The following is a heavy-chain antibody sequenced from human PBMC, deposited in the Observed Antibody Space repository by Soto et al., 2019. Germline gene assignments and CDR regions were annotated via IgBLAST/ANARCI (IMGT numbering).Heavy chain of an antibody. CDR1: GDSVSSNSAA. J-gene: IGHJ6*02. CDR2: TYYRSKWYN. D-gene: IGHD6-13*01. Sequence: SQTLSLPCAISGDSVSSNSAAWHWIRQSPSRGLEWLGRTYYRSKWYNDYAVSVKSRITINPDTSKNQFSLQLNPVTPEDTAVYYCARVPVRDILEQPDARYYYYGMDVWGQGTTVTVSS. V-gene: IGHV6-1*01. CDR3: ARVPVRDILEQPDARYYYYGMDV.